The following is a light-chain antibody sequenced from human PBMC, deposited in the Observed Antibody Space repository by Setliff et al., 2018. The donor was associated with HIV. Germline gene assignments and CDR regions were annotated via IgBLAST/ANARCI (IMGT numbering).Light chain of an antibody. CDR1: ISDVGGYNY. V-gene: IGLV2-14*01. J-gene: IGLJ1*01. Sequence: QSVLTQPASGSGSPGQSITISCTGTISDVGGYNYVSWYQQHPGKAPKPVIYEVSNRTSGVSNRFSVSKSGNAASLTISGLQAEDEADYYCSSFTISSTYVFGTGTKVTVL. CDR3: SSFTISSTYV. CDR2: EVS.